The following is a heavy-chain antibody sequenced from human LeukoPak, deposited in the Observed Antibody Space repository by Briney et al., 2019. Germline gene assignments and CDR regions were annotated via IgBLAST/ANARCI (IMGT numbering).Heavy chain of an antibody. D-gene: IGHD2-21*02. CDR3: AKDLSPGIVVVTATPFDY. CDR2: ISGSGGST. J-gene: IGHJ4*02. CDR1: GFTFSSYA. V-gene: IGHV3-23*01. Sequence: GGSLRLSCAASGFTFSSYAMSWVRQAPGKGLEWVSAISGSGGSTYYADSVKGRFTISRDNSKNTLYLQMNSLRAEDTAVYYCAKDLSPGIVVVTATPFDYWGQGTLVTVSS.